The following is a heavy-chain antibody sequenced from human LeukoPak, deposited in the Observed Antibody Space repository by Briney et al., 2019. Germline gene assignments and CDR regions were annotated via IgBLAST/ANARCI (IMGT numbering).Heavy chain of an antibody. CDR3: ARGRGYRDYDRPLDY. Sequence: GGSLRLSCAASGFTVSSNYMNWVRQAPGKGLEWVSVITSGGNTYYADSVKGGFTTSRDNSKDTLYVQMNSLRAEDTAKYYCARGRGYRDYDRPLDYWGQGTLVTVSS. D-gene: IGHD5-12*01. CDR2: ITSGGNT. V-gene: IGHV3-53*01. CDR1: GFTVSSNY. J-gene: IGHJ4*02.